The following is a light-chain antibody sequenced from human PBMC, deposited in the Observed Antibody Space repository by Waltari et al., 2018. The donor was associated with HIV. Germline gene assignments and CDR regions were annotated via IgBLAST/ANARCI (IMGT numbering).Light chain of an antibody. Sequence: QSVLTPPPSASGTPGQRVTISCSGSNSNIRSNTVNWYQQLPGTAPKLLIDTNNQRPSGVPDRFSGSKSGTSASLAISRLQSEDEADYYCAAWDDSLNGVVFGGGTRLTVL. CDR2: TNN. CDR3: AAWDDSLNGVV. J-gene: IGLJ3*02. CDR1: NSNIRSNT. V-gene: IGLV1-44*01.